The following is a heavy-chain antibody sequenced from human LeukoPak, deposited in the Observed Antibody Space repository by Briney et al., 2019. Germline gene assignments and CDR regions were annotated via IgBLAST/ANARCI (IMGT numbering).Heavy chain of an antibody. CDR1: GYTFTTYG. CDR2: ISASKGNT. V-gene: IGHV1-18*01. CDR3: ARRRLGSGGWFPFDC. Sequence: ASVKVSGKASGYTFTTYGISWVRQAPGQGLEWMGWISASKGNTNYAQKFQDRVSLTTDTSTSTAYIEFRSLTSDDTAVYYCARRRLGSGGWFPFDCWVQGTLVTVSS. J-gene: IGHJ4*02. D-gene: IGHD2-15*01.